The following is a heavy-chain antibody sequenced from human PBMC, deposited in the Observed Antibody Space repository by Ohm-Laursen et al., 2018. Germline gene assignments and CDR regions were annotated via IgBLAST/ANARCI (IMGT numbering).Heavy chain of an antibody. V-gene: IGHV4-38-2*01. CDR2: IYHSGST. CDR1: GYSISSGYY. Sequence: SETLSLTCAVSGYSISSGYYWGWIRQPPGKGLEWIGSIYHSGSTYYNPSLKSRVTISVDTSKNQSSLKLSSVTAADTAVYYCARTGHAFDIWGQGTMVTVSS. J-gene: IGHJ3*02. CDR3: ARTGHAFDI.